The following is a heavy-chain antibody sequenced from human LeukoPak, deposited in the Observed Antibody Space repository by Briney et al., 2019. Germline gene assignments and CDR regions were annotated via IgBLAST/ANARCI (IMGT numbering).Heavy chain of an antibody. CDR1: GGSVSNGNYY. J-gene: IGHJ1*01. D-gene: IGHD2-2*01. CDR3: ARDRYCSSTSCYSDC. CDR2: LYYSGST. V-gene: IGHV4-61*01. Sequence: SETLSLTCTVSGGSVSNGNYYWSWIRQPPGKGLEWIGYLYYSGSTNYNPSLKSRVTMSVDTSKNQFSLKLSSVTAADTAVYYCARDRYCSSTSCYSDCWGEGTLVTVSS.